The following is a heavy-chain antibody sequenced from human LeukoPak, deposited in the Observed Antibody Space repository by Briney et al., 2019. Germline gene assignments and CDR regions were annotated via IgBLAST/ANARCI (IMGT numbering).Heavy chain of an antibody. J-gene: IGHJ6*04. D-gene: IGHD1-26*01. CDR2: TYYSGST. Sequence: SETLSLTCTVSGGSISSGDYYWSWIRQPPGKGLEWIGYTYYSGSTYYNPSLKSRVTISVDTSKNQFSLKLSSVTAADTAVYYCAREGDTVGAYYGMDVWGKGTTVTVSS. CDR3: AREGDTVGAYYGMDV. CDR1: GGSISSGDYY. V-gene: IGHV4-30-4*01.